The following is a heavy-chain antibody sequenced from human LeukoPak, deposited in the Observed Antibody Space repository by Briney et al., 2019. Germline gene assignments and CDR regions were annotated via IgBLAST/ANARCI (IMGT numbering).Heavy chain of an antibody. CDR1: GFTFSSYS. CDR2: ISSSSSYI. D-gene: IGHD2-2*01. J-gene: IGHJ4*02. Sequence: GGSLRLSCAASGFTFSSYSMNWVRQAPGKGLEWVSSISSSSSYIYYADSVKGRFTISRDNAKNSLYLQMNSLRAEDTAVYYCAKEGSLGYCSSTSCYYFDYWGQGTLVTVSS. CDR3: AKEGSLGYCSSTSCYYFDY. V-gene: IGHV3-21*01.